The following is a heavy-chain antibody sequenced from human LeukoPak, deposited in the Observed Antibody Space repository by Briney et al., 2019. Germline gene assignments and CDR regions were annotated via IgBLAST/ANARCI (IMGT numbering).Heavy chain of an antibody. D-gene: IGHD3-10*01. J-gene: IGHJ4*02. CDR1: GFTFSSYA. Sequence: GGSLRLSCAASGFTFSSYAMSWVRQAPGKGLEWVSAISGSGGDTYYADSVKGRFTISRDNSKYTLYLQMDSLRAEDTAVYYCAKDLGGEGGSGFPGYWGQGTLLTVSS. CDR2: ISGSGGDT. CDR3: AKDLGGEGGSGFPGY. V-gene: IGHV3-23*01.